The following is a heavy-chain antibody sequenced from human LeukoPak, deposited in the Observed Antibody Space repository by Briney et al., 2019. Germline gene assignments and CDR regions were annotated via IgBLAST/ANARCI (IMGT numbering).Heavy chain of an antibody. J-gene: IGHJ4*02. V-gene: IGHV3-74*01. D-gene: IGHD6-6*01. CDR3: RYGSSSGDY. Sequence: PGGSLRLSCAASGFTFSTSWMNWVRQGQGRGPVWVSRVSPDGSATAYAGSVKGRFTVSRDNAKIALYLQMNSLRADDTAVYYCRYGSSSGDYWGQGSLVTVSS. CDR1: GFTFSTSW. CDR2: VSPDGSAT.